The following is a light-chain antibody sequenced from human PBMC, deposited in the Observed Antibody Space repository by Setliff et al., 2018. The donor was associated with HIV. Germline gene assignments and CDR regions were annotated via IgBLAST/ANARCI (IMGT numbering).Light chain of an antibody. CDR1: SSDVGDYKY. Sequence: QSALTQPASVSGSPGQSTTISCTGTSSDVGDYKYVSWYQQLPGKAPKLMLYDVSHRPSGVSNRFSGSKSGDTASLTISGLQADDEANYYCSSYSSSTSFYVFGTGTKVTVL. J-gene: IGLJ1*01. V-gene: IGLV2-14*03. CDR2: DVS. CDR3: SSYSSSTSFYV.